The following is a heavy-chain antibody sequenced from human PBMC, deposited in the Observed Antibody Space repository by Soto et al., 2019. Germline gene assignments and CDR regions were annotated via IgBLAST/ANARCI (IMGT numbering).Heavy chain of an antibody. Sequence: GSGPTLVNPTETLTLTCTVSGFSLSNARMGVSWIRQPPGKALEWLAHIFSNDEKSYSTSLKSRLTISKDTSKSQVVLTMTNMDPVDTATYYCAREYSSSLGLYYYGMDVWGQGTTVTVSS. J-gene: IGHJ6*02. V-gene: IGHV2-26*01. CDR2: IFSNDEK. D-gene: IGHD6-6*01. CDR3: AREYSSSLGLYYYGMDV. CDR1: GFSLSNARMG.